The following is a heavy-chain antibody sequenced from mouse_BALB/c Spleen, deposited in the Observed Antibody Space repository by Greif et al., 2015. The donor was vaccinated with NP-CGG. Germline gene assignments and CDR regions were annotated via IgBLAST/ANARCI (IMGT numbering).Heavy chain of an antibody. J-gene: IGHJ3*01. CDR3: ARSTAYGNYDWDVGAWFAY. D-gene: IGHD2-10*02. CDR2: IYPGDGDT. Sequence: QVQLQQPGAELVRPGSSVKISCKASGYAFSSYWMNWVKQRPGQGLEWIGQIYPGDGDTNYNGKFKGKATLTADKSSSTAYMQLSSLISEDSAVYFCARSTAYGNYDWDVGAWFAYWGQGTLVTVSA. CDR1: GYAFSSYW. V-gene: IGHV1-80*01.